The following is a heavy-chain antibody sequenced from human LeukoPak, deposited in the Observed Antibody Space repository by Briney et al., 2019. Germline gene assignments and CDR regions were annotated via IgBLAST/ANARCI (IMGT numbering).Heavy chain of an antibody. CDR2: INPNSGGT. V-gene: IGHV1-2*02. CDR3: ARARTTSGYGLFGY. CDR1: GYTFTGYY. D-gene: IGHD5-12*01. Sequence: ASVKVSCKASGYTFTGYYMHWVRQAPGQGLEWMGWINPNSGGTNYAQKFQGRVTMTRDTSISTAYMELSRLRSDDTAVYYCARARTTSGYGLFGYWGQGTLVTVSS. J-gene: IGHJ4*02.